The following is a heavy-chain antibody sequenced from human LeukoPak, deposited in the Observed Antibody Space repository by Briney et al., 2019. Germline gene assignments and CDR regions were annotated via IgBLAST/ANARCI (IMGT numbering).Heavy chain of an antibody. V-gene: IGHV4-30-4*01. J-gene: IGHJ4*02. Sequence: SETLSLTCIVSGGSISSGDYYWSWIRQPPGKGLEWIGYIYYSGSTYYNPSLKSRITMSVDTSKNQFSLKLSPVTAADTAVYYCATHSSSYSYFDYWGQGTLVTVSS. CDR2: IYYSGST. CDR3: ATHSSSYSYFDY. CDR1: GGSISSGDYY. D-gene: IGHD3-22*01.